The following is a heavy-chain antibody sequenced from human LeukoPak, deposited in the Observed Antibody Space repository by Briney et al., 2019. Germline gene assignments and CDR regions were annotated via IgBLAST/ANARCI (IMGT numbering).Heavy chain of an antibody. Sequence: GASVKVSCKASGGTFSSYAISWVRQAPGQGLEWMGWISAYNGNTNYAQKLQGRVTMTTDTSTSTAYMELRSLRSDDTAVYYCARARDYGDYSDWGQGTQVTVSS. D-gene: IGHD4-17*01. CDR1: GGTFSSYA. J-gene: IGHJ4*02. CDR3: ARARDYGDYSD. V-gene: IGHV1-18*01. CDR2: ISAYNGNT.